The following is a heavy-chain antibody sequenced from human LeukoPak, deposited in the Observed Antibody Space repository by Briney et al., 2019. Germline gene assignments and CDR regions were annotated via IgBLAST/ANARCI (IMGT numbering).Heavy chain of an antibody. CDR3: ARDAGTMVRGVRSPFLDY. Sequence: SETLSLTCTVSGGSISSGFYYWNWIRQPAGKGLEWIGHISTTGSTNYNPSLKSRVTISVDTSKNQFSLKLSSVTAADTAVYYCARDAGTMVRGVRSPFLDYWGQGTLVTVSS. D-gene: IGHD3-10*01. CDR1: GGSISSGFYY. V-gene: IGHV4-61*09. CDR2: ISTTGST. J-gene: IGHJ4*02.